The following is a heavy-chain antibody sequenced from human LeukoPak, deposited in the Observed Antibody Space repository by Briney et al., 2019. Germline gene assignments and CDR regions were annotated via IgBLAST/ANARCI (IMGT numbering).Heavy chain of an antibody. CDR3: ARSRRDGYNYPRVGISLTIDY. CDR2: INPNSGGT. J-gene: IGHJ4*02. V-gene: IGHV1-2*02. CDR1: GYTFTGYY. Sequence: ASVKVSCKASGYTFTGYYMHWVRQAPGQGLEWMGWINPNSGGTNYAQKFQGRVTMTRDTSISTAYMELSRLRSDDTAVYYCARSRRDGYNYPRVGISLTIDYWGQGTLVTVSS. D-gene: IGHD5-24*01.